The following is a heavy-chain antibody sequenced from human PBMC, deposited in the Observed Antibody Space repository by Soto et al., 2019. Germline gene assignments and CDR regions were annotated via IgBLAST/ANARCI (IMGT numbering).Heavy chain of an antibody. Sequence: SETLSLTCSVSGADINTYSWSWIRQPPGKGLEWIGYIYHSGSTYYNPSLKSRVTISVDRSKNQFSLKLSSVTAADTAVYYCAREGLYRDAFDIWGQGTMVTVSS. J-gene: IGHJ3*02. D-gene: IGHD2-2*02. V-gene: IGHV4-30-2*01. CDR2: IYHSGST. CDR3: AREGLYRDAFDI. CDR1: GADINTYS.